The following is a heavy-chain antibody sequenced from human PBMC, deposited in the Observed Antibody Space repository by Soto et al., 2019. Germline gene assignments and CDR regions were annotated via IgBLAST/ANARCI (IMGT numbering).Heavy chain of an antibody. CDR2: TYYRSKWYN. V-gene: IGHV6-1*01. D-gene: IGHD3-3*01. Sequence: SQPLSLTCSISGDRVSSNSAAWNWIRQSPSRGLEWLGRTYYRSKWYNDYAVSVKSRITINPDTSKNQFSLQLNSVTPEDTAVYYCARDITIFGMVTHLYYYYGMDVWGQGTTVTVSS. J-gene: IGHJ6*02. CDR1: GDRVSSNSAA. CDR3: ARDITIFGMVTHLYYYYGMDV.